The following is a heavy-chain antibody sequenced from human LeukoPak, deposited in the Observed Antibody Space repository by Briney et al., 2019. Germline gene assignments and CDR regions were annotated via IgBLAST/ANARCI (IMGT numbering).Heavy chain of an antibody. D-gene: IGHD2-15*01. CDR2: IKQDGSEK. V-gene: IGHV3-7*03. CDR3: ARVREDGPFFDY. J-gene: IGHJ4*02. CDR1: GFTFSSYW. Sequence: PGWSLRLSCAASGFTFSSYWMSWVRQAPGKGLEWVANIKQDGSEKYYVDSVKGRFTISRDNAKTSLYLQMNRLRAEDTAVYYCARVREDGPFFDYWGQGNLVTVSS.